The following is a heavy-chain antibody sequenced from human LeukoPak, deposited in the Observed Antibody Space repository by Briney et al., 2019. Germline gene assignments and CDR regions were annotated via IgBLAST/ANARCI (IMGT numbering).Heavy chain of an antibody. V-gene: IGHV3-48*03. CDR2: ISSSGSTI. CDR1: GFTFSSYE. CDR3: ARGPCGGDCYLGFDY. J-gene: IGHJ4*02. Sequence: GGSLRLSCAASGFTFSSYEMNWVRQAPGKGLEWVSYISSSGSTIYYTDSVKGRFTISRDNAKNSLYLQMNSLRAEDTAVYYCARGPCGGDCYLGFDYWGQGTLVTVSS. D-gene: IGHD2-21*02.